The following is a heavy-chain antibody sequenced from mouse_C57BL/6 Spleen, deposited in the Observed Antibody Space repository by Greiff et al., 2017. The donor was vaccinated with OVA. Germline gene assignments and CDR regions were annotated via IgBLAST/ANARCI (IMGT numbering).Heavy chain of an antibody. CDR2: IDPSDSYT. D-gene: IGHD2-3*01. Sequence: VQLQQPGAELVMPGASVKLSCKASGYTFTSYWMHWVKQRPGQGLEWIGEIDPSDSYTNYNQKFKGKSTLTVDKSSSTAYMQLSSLTSEDSAVYYCAREDGYSDYWGQGTTLTVSS. CDR3: AREDGYSDY. V-gene: IGHV1-69*01. J-gene: IGHJ2*01. CDR1: GYTFTSYW.